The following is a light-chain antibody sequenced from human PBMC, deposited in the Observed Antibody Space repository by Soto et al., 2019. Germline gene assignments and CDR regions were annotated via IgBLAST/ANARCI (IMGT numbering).Light chain of an antibody. CDR1: QRVSIY. CDR2: DAS. V-gene: IGKV3-11*01. CDR3: QQRSSWPIT. J-gene: IGKJ5*01. Sequence: EIVMTPSPATLSLSPVERATLYCRASQRVSIYLAWYQQKPGQSPRRLIYDASNRASGIPARFSGSGSGTDFALTISSVEAEDFAVYYCQQRSSWPITFGQGTRLEI.